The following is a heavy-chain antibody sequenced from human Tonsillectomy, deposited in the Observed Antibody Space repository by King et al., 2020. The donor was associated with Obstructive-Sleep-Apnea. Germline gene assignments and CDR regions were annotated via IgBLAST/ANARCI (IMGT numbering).Heavy chain of an antibody. CDR2: IYYSGTT. Sequence: HLQESGPGLVKPSETLSLTCTVSGGSISTYYWSWIRQPPGKGLEWVGHIYYSGTTDYNPSLRSRVTISVDTFKNQFSLNLSSVTAADTAVYHCARAMHWREAFDLWGQGTMVTVSS. V-gene: IGHV4-59*01. CDR1: GGSISTYY. J-gene: IGHJ3*01. CDR3: ARAMHWREAFDL. D-gene: IGHD2-2*01.